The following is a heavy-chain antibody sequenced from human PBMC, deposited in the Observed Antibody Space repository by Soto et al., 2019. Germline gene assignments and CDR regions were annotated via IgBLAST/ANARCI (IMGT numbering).Heavy chain of an antibody. V-gene: IGHV3-53*01. CDR3: ARAYGPRYFDY. CDR1: GLTCSSIY. J-gene: IGHJ4*02. Sequence: RSLRLYGAASGLTCSSIYLSCVSQAPGKGLEWVSYLDSGSSRYYTASVKGRFTISRDNSKNTLYLKMNSLRAEDTAVDYGARAYGPRYFDYWGQGTLVTVSS. D-gene: IGHD3-10*01. CDR2: LDSGSSR.